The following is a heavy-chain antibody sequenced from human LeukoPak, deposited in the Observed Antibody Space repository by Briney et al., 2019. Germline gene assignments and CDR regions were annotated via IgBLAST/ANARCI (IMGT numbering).Heavy chain of an antibody. D-gene: IGHD6-19*01. CDR3: ARDRTGYSSGWYIAFDI. CDR2: IYYSGST. V-gene: IGHV4-30-4*01. J-gene: IGHJ4*02. CDR1: GGSISSGDYY. Sequence: PSETLSLTCTVSGGSISSGDYYWSWIRQPPGKGLEWIGYIYYSGSTYYNPSLKSRVTISVDTSKNQFSLKLSSVTAADTAVYYCARDRTGYSSGWYIAFDIWGQGTLVTVSS.